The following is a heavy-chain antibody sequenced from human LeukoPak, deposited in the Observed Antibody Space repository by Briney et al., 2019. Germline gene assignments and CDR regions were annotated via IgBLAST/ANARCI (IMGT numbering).Heavy chain of an antibody. CDR3: ARNFRYCSGGSCYSGGWYYYMDV. CDR2: INPNSGGT. Sequence: ASVKVSCKASGYTFTGYYMHWVRQAPGQGLEWMGWINPNSGGTNYAQKFQGRVTMTTDTSTSTAYMELRSLRSDDTAVYYCARNFRYCSGGSCYSGGWYYYMDVWGKGTTVTISS. V-gene: IGHV1-2*02. D-gene: IGHD2-15*01. CDR1: GYTFTGYY. J-gene: IGHJ6*03.